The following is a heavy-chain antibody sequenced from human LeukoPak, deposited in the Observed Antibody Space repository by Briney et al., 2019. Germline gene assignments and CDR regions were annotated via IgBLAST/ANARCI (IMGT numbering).Heavy chain of an antibody. Sequence: GGSLRLSCAASGLTFSTYVMNWVRQAPGKGLEWVSTISESGGSTYYADSVKGRFTISRDNSKSTLYLQMNSLRAEDTAVYYCGRYYAMDVWGQGTSVTVSS. CDR1: GLTFSTYV. CDR3: GRYYAMDV. V-gene: IGHV3-23*01. CDR2: ISESGGST. J-gene: IGHJ6*02.